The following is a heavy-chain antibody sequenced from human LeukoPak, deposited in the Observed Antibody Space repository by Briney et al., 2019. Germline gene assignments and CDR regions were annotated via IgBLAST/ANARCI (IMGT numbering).Heavy chain of an antibody. V-gene: IGHV1-8*01. CDR2: MNPNSGKT. J-gene: IGHJ4*02. Sequence: ASVKVSCKASGYTFKSYDINWVRQATGQGLEWMGWMNPNSGKTGYAQKFQGRVTMTRNTSISTAYMELSSLTSEDKDVYYCARVIAVAGYGVDYWGQGTVVTVSS. D-gene: IGHD6-19*01. CDR3: ARVIAVAGYGVDY. CDR1: GYTFKSYD.